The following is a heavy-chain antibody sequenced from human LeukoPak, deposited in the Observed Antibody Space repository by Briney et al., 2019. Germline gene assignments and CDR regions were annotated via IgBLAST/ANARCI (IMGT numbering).Heavy chain of an antibody. J-gene: IGHJ6*03. CDR2: ISSSGSYI. V-gene: IGHV3-21*01. Sequence: GGSLRLSCAASGFTFSSYSMNWVRQAPGKGLEWVSFISSSGSYIYEADSVKGRFTISRDNAKNSLYLQMNSLRAEDTAVYYCASLCGGDCYSVNYYYYYMDVWGKGTTVTVSS. CDR3: ASLCGGDCYSVNYYYYYMDV. D-gene: IGHD2-21*02. CDR1: GFTFSSYS.